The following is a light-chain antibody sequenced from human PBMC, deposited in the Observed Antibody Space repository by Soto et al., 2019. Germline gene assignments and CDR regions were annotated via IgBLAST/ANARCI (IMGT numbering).Light chain of an antibody. CDR2: GAS. CDR1: QSVSSSY. J-gene: IGKJ1*01. V-gene: IGKV3-20*01. Sequence: EIVLTQSPGALSLSPGERATLSCGASQSVSSSYLAWYQQKPGQAPRLLIYGASTRATGIPDRFSGSGSGTDFPLTISILEPEDCAVYYFQQYGSSPRTFGQGTKVEIK. CDR3: QQYGSSPRT.